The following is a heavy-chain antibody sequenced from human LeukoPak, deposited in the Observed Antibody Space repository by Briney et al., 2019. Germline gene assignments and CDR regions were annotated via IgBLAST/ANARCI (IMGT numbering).Heavy chain of an antibody. CDR3: ARDCDYLWGIYRYDAFDV. J-gene: IGHJ3*01. Sequence: PGGSLRLSCAASGFTFSSYWMSWVRQAPGKGLEWVANIKQDGSEKYYVDSVKGRFTISRDNAKNSLYLQMNSLRAEDTAVYYCARDCDYLWGIYRYDAFDVWGQGTMVTVSS. V-gene: IGHV3-7*01. CDR1: GFTFSSYW. CDR2: IKQDGSEK. D-gene: IGHD3-16*02.